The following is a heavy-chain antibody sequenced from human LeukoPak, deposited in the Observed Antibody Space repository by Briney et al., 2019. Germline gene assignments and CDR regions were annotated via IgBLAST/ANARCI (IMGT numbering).Heavy chain of an antibody. CDR1: GFTFSSYW. CDR3: ARQPTGYIDFWSGYYQYFDY. Sequence: PGGSLRLSCAASGFTFSSYWMSWVRQAPGKGLEWVANIKHDGSEKYYVDSVKGRFTISRDNAKNSLYLQMNSLRAEDTAVYHRARQPTGYIDFWSGYYQYFDYWGQGTLVTVSS. J-gene: IGHJ4*02. D-gene: IGHD3-3*01. CDR2: IKHDGSEK. V-gene: IGHV3-7*01.